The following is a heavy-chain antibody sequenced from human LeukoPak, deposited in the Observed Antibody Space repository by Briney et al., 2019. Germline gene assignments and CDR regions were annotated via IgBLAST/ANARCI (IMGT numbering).Heavy chain of an antibody. CDR2: IYTSGST. Sequence: SETLSLTCTVSGGSISSYYWSWIRQPAGKGLEWIGRIYTSGSTNYNPSLKSRVTISVDTSKNQFSLKLSSVTAADTAVYYCARGSWVGAAAGAHYYYYYMDVWGKGTTVTISS. CDR1: GGSISSYY. J-gene: IGHJ6*03. D-gene: IGHD6-13*01. V-gene: IGHV4-4*07. CDR3: ARGSWVGAAAGAHYYYYYMDV.